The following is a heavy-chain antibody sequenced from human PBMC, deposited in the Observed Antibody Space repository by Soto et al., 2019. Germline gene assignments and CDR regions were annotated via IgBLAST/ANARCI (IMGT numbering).Heavy chain of an antibody. J-gene: IGHJ6*02. CDR3: ARKTYYYGSGSYWRGQYHYGMDV. CDR1: GGSFSGYY. CDR2: INHSGST. V-gene: IGHV4-34*01. Sequence: LSETLSLTCAVYGGSFSGYYWSWIGQPPGXGLEWIGEINHSGSTNYNPSLKSRVTISVDTSKNQFSLKLSSVTAADTAVYYCARKTYYYGSGSYWRGQYHYGMDVWGQGTTVTVSS. D-gene: IGHD3-10*01.